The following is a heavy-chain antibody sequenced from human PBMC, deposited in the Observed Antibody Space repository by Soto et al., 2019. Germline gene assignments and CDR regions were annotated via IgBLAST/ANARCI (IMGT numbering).Heavy chain of an antibody. J-gene: IGHJ6*02. V-gene: IGHV4-61*03. Sequence: KPSETLSLTCIVSGDSVTSGRYYWTWLRQPPGKGLEWIGYISYAGRTKYNPSLQSRVTISVDTSKNDFSLNLSSGTAADTAVYFCSREWGLRPYYGMNVWGHGTAVTVSS. CDR1: GDSVTSGRYY. CDR2: ISYAGRT. D-gene: IGHD6-6*01. CDR3: SREWGLRPYYGMNV.